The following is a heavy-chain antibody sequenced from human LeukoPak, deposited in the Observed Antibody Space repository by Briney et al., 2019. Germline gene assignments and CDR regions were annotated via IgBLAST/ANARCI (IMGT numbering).Heavy chain of an antibody. CDR3: ARGESSGYYHY. J-gene: IGHJ4*02. D-gene: IGHD6-25*01. CDR1: GGSFSGYY. Sequence: SETLSLTCAVYGGSFSGYYWSWIRQPPGKGLEWIGEINHSGSTNYNPSLKSRVTISVDTSKNQFSLKLSSVTAADTAVYYCARGESSGYYHYWGQGTLVTVSS. V-gene: IGHV4-34*01. CDR2: INHSGST.